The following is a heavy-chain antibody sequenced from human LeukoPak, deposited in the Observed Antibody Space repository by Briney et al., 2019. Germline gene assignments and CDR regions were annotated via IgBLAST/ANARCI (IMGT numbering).Heavy chain of an antibody. CDR1: GYTFSGYF. D-gene: IGHD1-26*01. CDR3: ARFSGSSNFDY. CDR2: IYPNSGGT. V-gene: IGHV1-2*02. J-gene: IGHJ4*02. Sequence: GASVKVSCRASGYTFSGYFMHWVRQAPGQALEWMGWIYPNSGGTKYAQKFQGRVTMTRDTSISTIYMELSSLRSDDTGVYYCARFSGSSNFDYWGQGTLVTVPS.